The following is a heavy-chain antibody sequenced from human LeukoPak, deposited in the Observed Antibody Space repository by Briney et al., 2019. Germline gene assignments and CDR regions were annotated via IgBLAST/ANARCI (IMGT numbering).Heavy chain of an antibody. CDR1: GFTFSSYG. D-gene: IGHD5-18*01. CDR2: ISGSGGST. CDR3: AKGDSYGNKYFQH. V-gene: IGHV3-23*01. Sequence: GGSLRLSCAASGFTFSSYGMSWVRQAPGKGLGWVSAISGSGGSTYFADSVRGRFTISRDNSKNTLYLQMNSLRADDTAVYYCAKGDSYGNKYFQHWGQGTLVTVSS. J-gene: IGHJ1*01.